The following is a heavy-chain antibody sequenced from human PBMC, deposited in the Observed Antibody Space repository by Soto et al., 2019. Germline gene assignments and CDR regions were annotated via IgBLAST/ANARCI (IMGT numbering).Heavy chain of an antibody. CDR3: ASGAAFYYDTSGY. V-gene: IGHV3-30-3*01. D-gene: IGHD3-22*01. J-gene: IGHJ4*02. Sequence: GGSLRLSCAAPGFNFNIHALHWIRQAPGEGLEWVAVMSPGGNSQYYADSVKGRFTISRDTSKSTLYLQMTSLRPEDTAVYYCASGAAFYYDTSGYWGQRTLVTVAS. CDR2: MSPGGNSQ. CDR1: GFNFNIHA.